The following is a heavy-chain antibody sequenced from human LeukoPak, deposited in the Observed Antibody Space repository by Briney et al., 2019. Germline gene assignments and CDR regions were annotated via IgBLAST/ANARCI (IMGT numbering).Heavy chain of an antibody. CDR2: IYYSGNT. V-gene: IGHV4-59*01. J-gene: IGHJ4*02. CDR1: GVSISGYY. CDR3: ARGTSSLDY. Sequence: SETLSLTCTVSGVSISGYYWSWIRQPPGKGLEYIGYIYYSGNTNYNPSLKSRVTISVDTSKNQFSLKLSSVTAADTAVYYCARGTSSLDYWGQGTLVTVSS.